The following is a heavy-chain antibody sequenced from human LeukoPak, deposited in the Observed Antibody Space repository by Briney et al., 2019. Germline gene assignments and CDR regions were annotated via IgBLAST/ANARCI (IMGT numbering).Heavy chain of an antibody. V-gene: IGHV3-23*01. CDR3: AKDRRYYDSSGIVSWLDY. J-gene: IGHJ4*02. CDR1: GVTFSSYA. CDR2: ISGSGGST. Sequence: TGGSLRLSCAASGVTFSSYAMSWVRLAPGKGLEGVSTISGSGGSTYYADSVKGRFAISRDNSKNTLFLQMNSLRAEDTAVYYCAKDRRYYDSSGIVSWLDYWGQGTLVTVSS. D-gene: IGHD3-22*01.